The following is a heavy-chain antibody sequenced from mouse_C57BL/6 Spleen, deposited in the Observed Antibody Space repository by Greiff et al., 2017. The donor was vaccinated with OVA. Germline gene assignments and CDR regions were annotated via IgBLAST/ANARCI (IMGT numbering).Heavy chain of an antibody. V-gene: IGHV1-64*01. CDR1: GYTFTSYW. CDR3: ARCQLRGFAY. D-gene: IGHD3-2*02. Sequence: QVQLQQPGAELVKPGASVTLSCKASGYTFTSYWMHWVKQRPGQGLEWIGMIHPNSGSSNSNEKFKSKATLTVDKSSSTAYRQLSSLTSEDSAVYYCARCQLRGFAYWGQGTLVTVSA. CDR2: IHPNSGSS. J-gene: IGHJ3*01.